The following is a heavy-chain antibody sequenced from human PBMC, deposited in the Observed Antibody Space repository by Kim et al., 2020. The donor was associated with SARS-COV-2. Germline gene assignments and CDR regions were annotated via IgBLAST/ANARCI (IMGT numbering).Heavy chain of an antibody. D-gene: IGHD3-16*02. CDR3: ARVIWGSYRYTDY. V-gene: IGHV7-4-1*02. Sequence: AHGCKGRFAFSLDTSVSTAYLQINSLKAEDTALYYCARVIWGSYRYTDYWGQGTLVTVSS. J-gene: IGHJ4*02.